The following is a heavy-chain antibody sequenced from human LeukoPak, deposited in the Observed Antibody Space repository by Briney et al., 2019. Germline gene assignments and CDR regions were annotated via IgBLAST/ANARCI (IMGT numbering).Heavy chain of an antibody. Sequence: SETLSLTCTVSGGSISSYYWSWIRQPPGKGLEWIGRIYTSGSTNYNPSLKSRVTISVDTSKNQFSLKLSSVTAADTAVYYCARGEYYYDSSGSNPAEYFQHWGQGTLVTVSS. CDR1: GGSISSYY. CDR3: ARGEYYYDSSGSNPAEYFQH. J-gene: IGHJ1*01. CDR2: IYTSGST. D-gene: IGHD3-22*01. V-gene: IGHV4-4*08.